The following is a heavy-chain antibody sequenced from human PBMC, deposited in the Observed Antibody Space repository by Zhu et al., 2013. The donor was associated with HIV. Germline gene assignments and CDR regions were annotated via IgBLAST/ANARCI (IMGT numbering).Heavy chain of an antibody. D-gene: IGHD3-10*01. V-gene: IGHV1-2*02. CDR3: ALGKGQH. CDR2: INPNTGGA. CDR1: GYTFTDDY. J-gene: IGHJ1*01. Sequence: QVQLVQSGADVKKPGASVKVSCKVSGYTFTDDYIHWVRQAPGQGLEWMGWINPNTGGANYAQKFQGRVTMTRDTSITTAYMELSRLRSDDTAVYYCALGKGQHWGQGTLVTVSS.